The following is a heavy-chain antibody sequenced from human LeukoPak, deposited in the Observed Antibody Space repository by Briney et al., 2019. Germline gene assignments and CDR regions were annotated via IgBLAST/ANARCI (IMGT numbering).Heavy chain of an antibody. CDR2: IYYTGTT. Sequence: SETLSLTCTVSGASITNYYWSWIRQSPGKGLEWIGFIYYTGTTSYNPSLKSRVTISMDTSKPHLSLNLTSLTAADTAVYFCARSIGASGWHNFQYWGQGALVTVSS. V-gene: IGHV4-59*01. J-gene: IGHJ4*02. CDR1: GASITNYY. CDR3: ARSIGASGWHNFQY. D-gene: IGHD6-19*01.